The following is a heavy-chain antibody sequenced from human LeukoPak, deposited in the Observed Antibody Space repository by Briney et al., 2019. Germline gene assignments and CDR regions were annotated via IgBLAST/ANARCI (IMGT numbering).Heavy chain of an antibody. CDR3: ARVPGRAPDF. D-gene: IGHD1-26*01. J-gene: IGHJ4*02. Sequence: PGGSLRLSCATSGFTFSNYWMSWVRQAPGKGLEWVANIKRDGREIHYVDSVKGRFTISRDNTKNSVYLQMNSLRDEDTAVYYCARVPGRAPDFWGRGTLLIVSS. CDR2: IKRDGREI. CDR1: GFTFSNYW. V-gene: IGHV3-7*01.